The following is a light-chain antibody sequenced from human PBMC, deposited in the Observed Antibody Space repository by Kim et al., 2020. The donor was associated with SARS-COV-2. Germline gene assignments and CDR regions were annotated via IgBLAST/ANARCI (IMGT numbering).Light chain of an antibody. CDR1: QSINAY. J-gene: IGKJ4*01. CDR2: AAS. CDR3: QQSHTAPLLT. V-gene: IGKV1-39*01. Sequence: DIQMTQSPSSLAASVGDRVTITCRASQSINAYLNWYQQKPGKAPKLLIYAASTLQSGVPSRFSGSGSGTDFTPTINSLQTEDFATYYCQQSHTAPLLTFGGGTKVDIK.